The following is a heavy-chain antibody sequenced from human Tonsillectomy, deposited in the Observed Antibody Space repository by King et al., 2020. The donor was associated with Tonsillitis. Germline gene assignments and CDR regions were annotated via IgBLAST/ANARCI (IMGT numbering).Heavy chain of an antibody. CDR3: ARQWRYYDSQEDYAFDI. V-gene: IGHV4-39*01. J-gene: IGHJ3*02. Sequence: LQLQESGPGLVKPSETLSLTCTVSGGSISSSSYYWGWIRQPPGKGLEWIGSIYYSGSTYYNPSLKSRVTISVDTSKNQFSLKLSSVTAADTAVYYCARQWRYYDSQEDYAFDIWGQGTMVTVSS. D-gene: IGHD3-22*01. CDR1: GGSISSSSYY. CDR2: IYYSGST.